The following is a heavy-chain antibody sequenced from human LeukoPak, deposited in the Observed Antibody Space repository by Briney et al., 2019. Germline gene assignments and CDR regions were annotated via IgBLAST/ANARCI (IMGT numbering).Heavy chain of an antibody. Sequence: PGGSLRLSCATSGFTFSSYAMHWVRQAPGEGLEYVSAITSNGGNTYYANSVKGRFTISRDNSKNTLYLQMGSLRAEDMAVYYCATAVQGGYYDFWGQGTRVTVSS. CDR3: ATAVQGGYYDF. D-gene: IGHD1-1*01. V-gene: IGHV3-64*01. CDR2: ITSNGGNT. J-gene: IGHJ4*02. CDR1: GFTFSSYA.